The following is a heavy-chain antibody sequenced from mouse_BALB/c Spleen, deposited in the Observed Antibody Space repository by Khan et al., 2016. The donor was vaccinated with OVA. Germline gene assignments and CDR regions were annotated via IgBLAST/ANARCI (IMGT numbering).Heavy chain of an antibody. CDR2: IWSDGST. D-gene: IGHD2-10*01. Sequence: VQLVESGPGLVAPSQSLSITCPISGFSLTNYGVHWVRQPPGKGLEWLVVIWSDGSTTYNSALKSRLTISKDNSKSQVFLKMNSLQTDDTAVYFCARQPYYHYNIMDYWGQGTSVTVSS. J-gene: IGHJ4*01. CDR1: GFSLTNYG. CDR3: ARQPYYHYNIMDY. V-gene: IGHV2-6-1*01.